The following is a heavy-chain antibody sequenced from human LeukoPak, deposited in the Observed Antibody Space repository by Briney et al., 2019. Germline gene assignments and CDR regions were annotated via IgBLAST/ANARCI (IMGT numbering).Heavy chain of an antibody. J-gene: IGHJ3*02. CDR1: GGSISSYY. D-gene: IGHD3-9*01. CDR3: ARVILTAYHHDAFDI. V-gene: IGHV4-59*01. Sequence: SETLCLTCTVSGGSISSYYWSWIRQPPGKGLEWIGYIYYSGSTNYNPSLKSRVTISVDTSKNQFSLKLSSVTAADTAVYYCARVILTAYHHDAFDIWGQGTMVTVSS. CDR2: IYYSGST.